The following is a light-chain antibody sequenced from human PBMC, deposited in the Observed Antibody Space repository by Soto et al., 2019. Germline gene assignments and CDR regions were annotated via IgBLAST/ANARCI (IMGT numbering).Light chain of an antibody. CDR2: GAS. Sequence: EIVMTQAPATLSVSPGERATLSCRASQSIFTNLAWYQQXPGQAPRILIFGASNRATGTPDRFSGSGSGTDFTLTISRLEPEDFAVYYCQQYGSSGTFGQGTKVDIK. J-gene: IGKJ1*01. CDR1: QSIFTN. V-gene: IGKV3-20*01. CDR3: QQYGSSGT.